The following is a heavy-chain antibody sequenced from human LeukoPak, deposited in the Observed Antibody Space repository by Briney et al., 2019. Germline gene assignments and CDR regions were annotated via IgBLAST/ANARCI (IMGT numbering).Heavy chain of an antibody. CDR2: MNPNSGNT. Sequence: GASVKVSCKASGYTFTSYDINWVRQATGQGLEWMGWMNPNSGNTGYAQKFQGRVTMTEDTSTDTAYMELSSLRSEDTAVYYCATLYYYDSSGYYYAGFGYWGQGTLVTVSS. J-gene: IGHJ4*02. V-gene: IGHV1-8*01. CDR1: GYTFTSYD. CDR3: ATLYYYDSSGYYYAGFGY. D-gene: IGHD3-22*01.